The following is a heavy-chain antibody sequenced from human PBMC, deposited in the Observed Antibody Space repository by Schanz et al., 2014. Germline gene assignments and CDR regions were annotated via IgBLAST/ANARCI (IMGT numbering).Heavy chain of an antibody. CDR2: IKQDGSAK. J-gene: IGHJ4*02. CDR3: ARDSGSSSWYPSDY. D-gene: IGHD6-13*01. V-gene: IGHV3-7*03. CDR1: GFTFSRYW. Sequence: EVQLLESGGGFVQPGGSLRLSCVASGFTFSRYWMTWVRQAPGKGLEWVANIKQDGSAKNYVDSVKGRFTISRDNPKNSLCLQMNSLRAEDTALYYCARDSGSSSWYPSDYWGQGTLVTVSS.